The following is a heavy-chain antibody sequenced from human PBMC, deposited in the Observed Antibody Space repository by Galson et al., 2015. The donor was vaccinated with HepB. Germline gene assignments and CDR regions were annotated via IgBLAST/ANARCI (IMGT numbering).Heavy chain of an antibody. CDR2: TYNRSMWYT. Sequence: CAISGDSVSNNNAAWNWVRQSPSRGLEWLGRTYNRSMWYTDYAPSVKSRITVNPYTSTNQFSLEVTSVTPDDTAVYFCAREEAGTYCFDNWGQGTLVTVSS. V-gene: IGHV6-1*01. D-gene: IGHD6-19*01. CDR3: AREEAGTYCFDN. J-gene: IGHJ4*02. CDR1: GDSVSNNNAA.